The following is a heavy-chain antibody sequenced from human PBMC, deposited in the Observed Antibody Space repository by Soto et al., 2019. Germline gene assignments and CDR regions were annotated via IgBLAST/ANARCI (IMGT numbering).Heavy chain of an antibody. CDR3: AKDRVRIYCTNGVCPRPYYGMDV. CDR1: GFTFSSYA. D-gene: IGHD2-8*01. J-gene: IGHJ6*02. V-gene: IGHV3-23*01. CDR2: ISGSGGST. Sequence: PGGSLRLSCAASGFTFSSYAMSWVRQAPGKGLEWVSAISGSGGSTYYADSVKGRFTISRDNSKNTLYLQMNSLRAEDTAVYYCAKDRVRIYCTNGVCPRPYYGMDVWGQGTTVTV.